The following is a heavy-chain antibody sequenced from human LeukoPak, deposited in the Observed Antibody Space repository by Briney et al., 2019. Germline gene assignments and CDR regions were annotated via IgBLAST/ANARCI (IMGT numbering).Heavy chain of an antibody. CDR1: GFTFDEYA. Sequence: GRSLRLSCAASGFTFDEYAMHWVRRAPGKGLEWVSGISWNSGRIGYADSVRGRFTISRDNAKNSLYLQMNSLRPEDMALYYCAKGFSGYDYFDYWGQGTLVTVSS. CDR2: ISWNSGRI. V-gene: IGHV3-9*03. CDR3: AKGFSGYDYFDY. J-gene: IGHJ4*02. D-gene: IGHD5-12*01.